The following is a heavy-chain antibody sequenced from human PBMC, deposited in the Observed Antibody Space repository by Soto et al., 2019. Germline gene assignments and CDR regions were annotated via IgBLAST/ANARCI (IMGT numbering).Heavy chain of an antibody. CDR2: ISAYNGNT. CDR3: ASCAAAAHYYYDGMDV. Sequence: QVQLVQSGAEVKKPGASVKVSCKASGYTFTSYGISWVRQAPGQGLEWMGWISAYNGNTNYAQKLQGRVTMTTDTYTSTAYMELRSRRSDDPAVYYCASCAAAAHYYYDGMDVWGQGTTVTVSS. V-gene: IGHV1-18*01. J-gene: IGHJ6*02. D-gene: IGHD6-13*01. CDR1: GYTFTSYG.